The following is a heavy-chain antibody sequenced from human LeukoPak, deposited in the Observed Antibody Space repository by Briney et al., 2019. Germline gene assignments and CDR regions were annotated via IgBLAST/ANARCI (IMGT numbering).Heavy chain of an antibody. CDR2: VYNSGST. D-gene: IGHD4-23*01. CDR3: ARTRFDYGGNSRWFDS. V-gene: IGHV4-59*01. J-gene: IGHJ5*01. Sequence: SETLSLTCIVSGGYISSYYWSWIRQTPEKGLEWIGYVYNSGSTNYNPSHESRVTISVDTSKNQFSLKLRSVTAADTAVYYCARTRFDYGGNSRWFDSWGQGTLVTVSS. CDR1: GGYISSYY.